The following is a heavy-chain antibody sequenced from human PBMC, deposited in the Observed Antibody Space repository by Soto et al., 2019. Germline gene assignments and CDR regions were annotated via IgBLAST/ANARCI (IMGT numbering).Heavy chain of an antibody. Sequence: GASVKVSCKASGFTFTSSAVQWVRQARGQRLEWIGWIVVGSGNTNYAQKFQERVTITRDMSTSTAYMELSSLRSEDTAVYYCTRPTPLDILTGYSPIRYYYYGMDVWGQGTTVTVSS. D-gene: IGHD3-9*01. CDR1: GFTFTSSA. J-gene: IGHJ6*02. V-gene: IGHV1-58*01. CDR3: TRPTPLDILTGYSPIRYYYYGMDV. CDR2: IVVGSGNT.